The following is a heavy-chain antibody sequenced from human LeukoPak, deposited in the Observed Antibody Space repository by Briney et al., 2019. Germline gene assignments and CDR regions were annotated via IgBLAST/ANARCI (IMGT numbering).Heavy chain of an antibody. CDR1: GGSISSGDYY. J-gene: IGHJ4*02. V-gene: IGHV4-30-4*08. CDR3: ARTNWNYPFDY. CDR2: IYYSGST. Sequence: SETLSLTCTVSGGSISSGDYYWSWIRQPSGKGLEWIGYIYYSGSTYYNPSLESRVTMSVDTSKNQFSLKLSSVTAADTAVYYCARTNWNYPFDYWGQGTLVTVSS. D-gene: IGHD1-7*01.